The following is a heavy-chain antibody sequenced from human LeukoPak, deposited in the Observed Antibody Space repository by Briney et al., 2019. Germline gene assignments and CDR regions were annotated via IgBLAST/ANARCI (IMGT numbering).Heavy chain of an antibody. V-gene: IGHV4-4*07. CDR2: IYTSGST. D-gene: IGHD3-22*01. J-gene: IGHJ4*02. CDR3: ARGFGSGGYYDY. Sequence: SETLSLTCSVSGGSISSYYWTWIRQPAGKGLEWIGRIYTSGSTNYNPSLKGRVTMSVGTSKNQFSLKLSSVTAADTAVYYCARGFGSGGYYDYWGQGTLVTVSS. CDR1: GGSISSYY.